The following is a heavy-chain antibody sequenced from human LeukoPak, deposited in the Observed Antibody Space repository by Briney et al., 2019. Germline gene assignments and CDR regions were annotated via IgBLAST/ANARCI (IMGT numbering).Heavy chain of an antibody. D-gene: IGHD2-15*01. J-gene: IGHJ3*02. CDR1: GFTVSSNY. CDR2: IYSGGST. Sequence: PGGSLRLSCAASGFTVSSNYMSWVRQAPGKGLEWVSVIYSGGSTYYADSVKGRFTISRDNSKNTLYFQMNSLRAEDTAVYYCARAQRISRPFDIWGQGTMVTVSS. V-gene: IGHV3-53*01. CDR3: ARAQRISRPFDI.